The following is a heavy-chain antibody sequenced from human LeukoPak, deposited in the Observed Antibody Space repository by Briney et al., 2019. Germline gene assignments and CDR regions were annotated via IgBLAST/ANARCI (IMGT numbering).Heavy chain of an antibody. CDR3: ASGQQLVLYDAFDI. CDR2: ISGSGGNT. J-gene: IGHJ3*02. Sequence: GGSLRLSCAASGFTFSSYAMSWVRQAPGKGLEWVSAISGSGGNTYYADSVKGRFTISRDNAKNSLYLQMNSLRAEDTAVYYCASGQQLVLYDAFDIWGQGTMVTVSS. V-gene: IGHV3-23*01. D-gene: IGHD6-13*01. CDR1: GFTFSSYA.